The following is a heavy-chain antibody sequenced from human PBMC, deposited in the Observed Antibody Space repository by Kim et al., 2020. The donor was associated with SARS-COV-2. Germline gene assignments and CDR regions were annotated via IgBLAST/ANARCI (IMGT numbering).Heavy chain of an antibody. CDR1: GYTFTSYA. V-gene: IGHV1-3*01. Sequence: ASVKVSCKASGYTFTSYAMHWVRQAPGQSLEGMGWIKAGIGNTKYSQKSQGRVTIPRDPSASPAYMELSSLSSEDPPVYYGARDLPTGLTQPTAFVFWGQ. CDR3: ARDLPTGLTQPTAFVF. D-gene: IGHD4-17*01. CDR2: IKAGIGNT. J-gene: IGHJ3*01.